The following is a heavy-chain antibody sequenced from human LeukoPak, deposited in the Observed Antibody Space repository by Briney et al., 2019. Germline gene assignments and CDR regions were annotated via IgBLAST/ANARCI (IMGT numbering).Heavy chain of an antibody. CDR3: ARNYDILTGYYNGPQGYFDL. D-gene: IGHD3-9*01. Sequence: SETLSLTCTVSGGSISSSSYYWGWLRQPPGKGLEGIGSIYYSGSTYYNPSLKSRATISVDTSKNQFSLKLSSVTAADTAAYYCARNYDILTGYYNGPQGYFDLWGRGTLVTVSS. J-gene: IGHJ2*01. V-gene: IGHV4-39*07. CDR2: IYYSGST. CDR1: GGSISSSSYY.